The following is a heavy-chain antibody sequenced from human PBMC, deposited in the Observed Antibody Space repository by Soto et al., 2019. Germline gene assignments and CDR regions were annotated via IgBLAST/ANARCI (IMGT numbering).Heavy chain of an antibody. D-gene: IGHD6-19*01. CDR2: IKSKTDGGTT. Sequence: PGGSLRLSCAASGFTFTDYWMTWVRQAPGEGLEWVGRIKSKTDGGTTDYAAPVKGRFTISRDDSKNTLYLQMNSLKTEDTAVYYCTIVAVAGKAGRVGPYWAQGTLVTVSS. V-gene: IGHV3-15*01. J-gene: IGHJ4*02. CDR3: TIVAVAGKAGRVGPY. CDR1: GFTFTDYW.